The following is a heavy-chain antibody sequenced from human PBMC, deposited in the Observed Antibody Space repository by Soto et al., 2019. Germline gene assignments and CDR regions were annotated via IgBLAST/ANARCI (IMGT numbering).Heavy chain of an antibody. CDR1: GYTFTSYG. J-gene: IGHJ5*02. CDR3: ARGQFCSGGTCYPRGWFDP. CDR2: ISTYNGNT. Sequence: QVQLVQSGAEVKKPGASVKVSCKTSGYTFTSYGISWLRQAPGQGLEWMGWISTYNGNTNYAQKLQGRVTMTTDTSTSTAYMELRSLRSDDTAVYYCARGQFCSGGTCYPRGWFDPWGQGTLVTVSS. V-gene: IGHV1-18*01. D-gene: IGHD2-15*01.